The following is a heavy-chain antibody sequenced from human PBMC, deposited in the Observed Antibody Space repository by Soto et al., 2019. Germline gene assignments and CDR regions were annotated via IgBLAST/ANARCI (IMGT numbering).Heavy chain of an antibody. D-gene: IGHD3-10*01. J-gene: IGHJ4*02. V-gene: IGHV4-59*11. CDR3: ARDRGPFDY. CDR1: GGSISSHY. CDR2: IYFNGNT. Sequence: KPSETLSLTCTVSGGSISSHYWSWIRQPPGKGLEWIGQIYFNGNTNYDPSLKSRVTISVDTPKNQFSLKLRSVTAADTAVYYCARDRGPFDYWGQGTLVTVSS.